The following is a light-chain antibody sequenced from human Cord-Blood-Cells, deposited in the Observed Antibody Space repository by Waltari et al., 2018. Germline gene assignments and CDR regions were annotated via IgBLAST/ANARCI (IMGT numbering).Light chain of an antibody. CDR1: QSVSSN. V-gene: IGKV3-15*01. Sequence: EIVMTQSPATLSVSPGERATLSCRASQSVSSNLAWYQQKPGQAPRLLIYGASTRATGIPARFSGSGSGPEFTLTISSLQSEDFAVYYCQQYNNWPLTFGGGTKVAIK. CDR3: QQYNNWPLT. CDR2: GAS. J-gene: IGKJ4*01.